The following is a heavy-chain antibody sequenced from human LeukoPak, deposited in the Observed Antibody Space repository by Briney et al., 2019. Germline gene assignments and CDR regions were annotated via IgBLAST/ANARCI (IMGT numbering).Heavy chain of an antibody. CDR2: ISAYNGNT. Sequence: ASVKVSCKASGYTFTSYGISWVRQAPGQGLEWMGWISAYNGNTNYAQKLQGRVTMTRDTSISTAYMELSSLRSEDTAVYYCASHFDILTGYYPYWGQGTLVTVSS. CDR3: ASHFDILTGYYPY. CDR1: GYTFTSYG. J-gene: IGHJ4*02. D-gene: IGHD3-9*01. V-gene: IGHV1-18*01.